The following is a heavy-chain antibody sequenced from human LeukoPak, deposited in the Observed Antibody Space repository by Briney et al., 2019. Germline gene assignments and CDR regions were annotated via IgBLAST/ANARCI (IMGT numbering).Heavy chain of an antibody. Sequence: ASVKVSCKASGYTFTGYYMHWVRQAPGQGLEWMGWINPNSGVTNYAQKFQGWVTMTNDKSITTAYMELSRLRSEDTAVYHCARGVGGFSPYYGMDVWGQGTTATVSS. V-gene: IGHV1-2*04. D-gene: IGHD3-16*01. J-gene: IGHJ6*02. CDR2: INPNSGVT. CDR1: GYTFTGYY. CDR3: ARGVGGFSPYYGMDV.